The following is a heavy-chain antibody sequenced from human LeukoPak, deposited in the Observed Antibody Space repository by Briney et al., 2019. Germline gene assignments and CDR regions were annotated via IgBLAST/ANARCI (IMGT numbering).Heavy chain of an antibody. D-gene: IGHD3-22*01. V-gene: IGHV3-23*01. Sequence: GGSLRLSCAASGYTFSSYAMSWVRQAPGKGLEWVSAISGSGGSTYYADSVKGRFTISRDNSKNTLYLQMNSLRAEDTAVYYSAKWVYESSGYYADYWGQGTLVTVSS. J-gene: IGHJ4*02. CDR1: GYTFSSYA. CDR2: ISGSGGST. CDR3: AKWVYESSGYYADY.